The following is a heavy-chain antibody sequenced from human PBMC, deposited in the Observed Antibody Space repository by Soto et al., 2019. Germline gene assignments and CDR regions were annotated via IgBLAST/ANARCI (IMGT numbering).Heavy chain of an antibody. D-gene: IGHD3-9*01. CDR2: INHSGST. J-gene: IGHJ4*02. V-gene: IGHV4-34*01. CDR1: GGSFSGYY. Sequence: SETLSLTCAVYGGSFSGYYWSWIRQPPGKGLEWIGEINHSGSTNYNPSLKSRVTISVDTSKNQFSLKLNSVTAADSAVYFCARLEGLATISYYFDFWGPGALVTVS. CDR3: ARLEGLATISYYFDF.